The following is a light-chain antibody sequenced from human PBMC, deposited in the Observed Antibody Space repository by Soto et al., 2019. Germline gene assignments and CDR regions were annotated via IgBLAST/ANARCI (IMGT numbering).Light chain of an antibody. CDR1: QSISSW. Sequence: DIQMTQSPSTLSASVGDRVTITCRASQSISSWLAWYQQKPGKAPKLLIYKASSLESGVPSRFSGSGSGTECTLTVSSLQPDGFATYDCQQYNSYPTFGQGTKVEIK. J-gene: IGKJ1*01. V-gene: IGKV1-5*03. CDR3: QQYNSYPT. CDR2: KAS.